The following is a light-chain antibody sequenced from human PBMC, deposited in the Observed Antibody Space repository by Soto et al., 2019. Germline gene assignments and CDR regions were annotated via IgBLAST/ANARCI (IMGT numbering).Light chain of an antibody. V-gene: IGKV3-11*01. J-gene: IGKJ4*01. CDR1: QSVSSY. Sequence: EIVVTQSPATLSLSPGERATLSCRASQSVSSYLAWYQQKPGQAPRLLIYDASNRATGIPARFSGSGAGTDVTLTISSLEPEDFAVYYCQQRSNWQGATFGGGTKVEIK. CDR2: DAS. CDR3: QQRSNWQGAT.